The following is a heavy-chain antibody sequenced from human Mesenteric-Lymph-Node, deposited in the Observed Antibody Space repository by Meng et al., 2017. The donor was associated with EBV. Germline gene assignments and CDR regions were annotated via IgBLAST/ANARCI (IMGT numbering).Heavy chain of an antibody. V-gene: IGHV4-61*01. J-gene: IGHJ5*02. Sequence: QGLMKESGPGLVKPSETLSLTCNVSGGSVSRGNTYWSWIRQSPWRGLEWIGNIYFTGSTFYNPALKNRVTISGDTSKNQFSPKLTSVTAADTAVFNCAREGTTVTRWFDPWGPGTLVTVSS. D-gene: IGHD4-11*01. CDR3: AREGTTVTRWFDP. CDR2: IYFTGST. CDR1: GGSVSRGNTY.